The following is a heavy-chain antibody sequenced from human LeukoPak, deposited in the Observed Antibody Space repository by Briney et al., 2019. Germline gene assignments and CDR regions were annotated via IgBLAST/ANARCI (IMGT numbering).Heavy chain of an antibody. CDR2: IYYSGST. CDR1: GGSISSSGYY. Sequence: SETLSLTCTVSGGSISSSGYYWGWIRQPPGKGLEWIGTIYYSGSTYYNPSLNSRVTISVDTSKNQFSLKLSSVTAVDTAVYYCARTGNTAVPPYFDYWGQGALVTVSS. D-gene: IGHD3-10*01. CDR3: ARTGNTAVPPYFDY. J-gene: IGHJ4*02. V-gene: IGHV4-39*01.